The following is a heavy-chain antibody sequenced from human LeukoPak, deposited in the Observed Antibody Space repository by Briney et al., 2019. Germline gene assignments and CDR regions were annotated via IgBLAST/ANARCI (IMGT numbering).Heavy chain of an antibody. V-gene: IGHV1-69*13. CDR2: IIPMFGTT. CDR1: GGTFSSYA. CDR3: ARDLGASEWEPDY. Sequence: SVKVSCKTSGGTFSSYAFSWVRQAPGQGLEWMGGIIPMFGTTDQAQRFQGRVTISADESTSTAYMELSSLRSEDTAVYYCARDLGASEWEPDYWGQGTLVTVSS. D-gene: IGHD1-26*01. J-gene: IGHJ4*02.